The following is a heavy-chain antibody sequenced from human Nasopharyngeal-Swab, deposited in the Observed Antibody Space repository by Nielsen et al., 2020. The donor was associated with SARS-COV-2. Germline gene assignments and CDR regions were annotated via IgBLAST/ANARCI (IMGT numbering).Heavy chain of an antibody. Sequence: SETLSLTCTVSGGSISSSSYYWGWIRQPPGKGLEWIGSIYYSGSTYYNPSLKSRVTISLDTSKNQFSLKLSSVTAADTAVYYCARQVGYCTNGVCPTYYYYYGMDVWGQGTTVTVSS. V-gene: IGHV4-39*01. D-gene: IGHD2-8*01. CDR3: ARQVGYCTNGVCPTYYYYYGMDV. CDR2: IYYSGST. J-gene: IGHJ6*02. CDR1: GGSISSSSYY.